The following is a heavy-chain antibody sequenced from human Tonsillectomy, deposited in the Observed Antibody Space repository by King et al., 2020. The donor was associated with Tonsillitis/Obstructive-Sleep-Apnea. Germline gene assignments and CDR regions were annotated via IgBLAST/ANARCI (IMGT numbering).Heavy chain of an antibody. CDR1: GGTFSSHA. J-gene: IGHJ6*02. CDR3: ARVRGTGDPSIVVVPVAMQYLSYGMDV. D-gene: IGHD2-2*01. CDR2: IIPILGTA. Sequence: QLVQSGAEVKKPGSSVKVSCKASGGTFSSHAINWVRQAPGQGLQWMGGIIPILGTASYAQKFRGRVTISADESTSTAYMELSSLRSEDTAVYYCARVRGTGDPSIVVVPVAMQYLSYGMDVWGHGPRVTVSS. V-gene: IGHV1-69*11.